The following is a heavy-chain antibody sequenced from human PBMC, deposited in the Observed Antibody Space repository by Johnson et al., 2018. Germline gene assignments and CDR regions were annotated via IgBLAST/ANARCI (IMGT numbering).Heavy chain of an antibody. J-gene: IGHJ6*03. CDR3: ARSIVPAATQKYYYYYIDV. Sequence: EVQLVESGGGLVKPGGSLRLSCGASGFTFSSYSMNWVRQAPGKGLEWVSSISSSSSYIYYADSVKGRFTISRDNAKNSLYLQMNSLRAEDTAVYYCARSIVPAATQKYYYYYIDVWGKGTTVTVSS. CDR1: GFTFSSYS. CDR2: ISSSSSYI. D-gene: IGHD2-2*01. V-gene: IGHV3-21*01.